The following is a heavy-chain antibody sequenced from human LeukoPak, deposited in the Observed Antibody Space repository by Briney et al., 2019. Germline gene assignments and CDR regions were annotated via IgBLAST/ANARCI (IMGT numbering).Heavy chain of an antibody. Sequence: KPSETLSLTCAVYGGSFSGYYWSWIRQPPGKGLEWIGYIYYSGSTNYNPSLKSRVTISVDTSKNQFSLKLSSVTAADTAVYYCARGVKSTGTKGYYFDYWGQGTLVTVSS. D-gene: IGHD3-10*01. CDR3: ARGVKSTGTKGYYFDY. CDR2: IYYSGST. J-gene: IGHJ4*02. V-gene: IGHV4-59*01. CDR1: GGSFSGYY.